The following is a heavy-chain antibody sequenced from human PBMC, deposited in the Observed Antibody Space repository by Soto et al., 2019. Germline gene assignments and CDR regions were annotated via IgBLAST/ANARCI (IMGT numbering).Heavy chain of an antibody. CDR3: AKDIGSLELPPTAYGMDV. V-gene: IGHV3-30*18. CDR2: ISYDGSNK. Sequence: QVQLVESGGGVVQPGRSLRLSCAASGFTFSSYGMHWVRQAPGKGLEWVAVISYDGSNKYYADSVKGRFTISRDNSKNTLYLQMNSLRAEDTAVYYCAKDIGSLELPPTAYGMDVWGQGTTVTVSS. J-gene: IGHJ6*02. CDR1: GFTFSSYG. D-gene: IGHD1-7*01.